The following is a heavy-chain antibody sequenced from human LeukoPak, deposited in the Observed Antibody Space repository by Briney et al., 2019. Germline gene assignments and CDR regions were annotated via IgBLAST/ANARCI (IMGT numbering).Heavy chain of an antibody. V-gene: IGHV3-30*02. D-gene: IGHD1-26*01. Sequence: PGGSLRLSCAASGFTFSSYGMHWVRQAPGKGLEWVAFIRYDGSNKYYADSVKGRFIISRDNSKNTLYLQMNSLRAEDTAVYYCAKVPVGSHYAYYYYYYYMDVWGKGTTVTVSS. J-gene: IGHJ6*03. CDR2: IRYDGSNK. CDR1: GFTFSSYG. CDR3: AKVPVGSHYAYYYYYYYMDV.